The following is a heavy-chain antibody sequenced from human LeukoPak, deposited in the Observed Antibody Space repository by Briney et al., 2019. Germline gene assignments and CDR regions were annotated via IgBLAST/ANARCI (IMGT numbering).Heavy chain of an antibody. Sequence: GESLKISCKGSGYSFTNYWIGWVRQVPGQGLEWMGIIYPGDSDTRYSPSFQGQVTISADKSITTASLQWSSLKASDSAIYYCARPPVPATIVARAFDVWGPGTMVTVSS. CDR2: IYPGDSDT. CDR3: ARPPVPATIVARAFDV. CDR1: GYSFTNYW. D-gene: IGHD2-2*02. J-gene: IGHJ3*01. V-gene: IGHV5-51*01.